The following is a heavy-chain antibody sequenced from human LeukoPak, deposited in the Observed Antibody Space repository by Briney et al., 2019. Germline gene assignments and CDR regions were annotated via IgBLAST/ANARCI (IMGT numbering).Heavy chain of an antibody. Sequence: SGGSLRLSCAASGFAVSNNYMSWVRQAPGKGLEWVSSISSSSSYIYYADSVKGRFTISRDNAKNSLYLQMNSLRAEDTAVYYCVRGPRHFDYWGQGTLVTVSS. V-gene: IGHV3-21*01. CDR1: GFAVSNNY. CDR2: ISSSSSYI. CDR3: VRGPRHFDY. J-gene: IGHJ4*02.